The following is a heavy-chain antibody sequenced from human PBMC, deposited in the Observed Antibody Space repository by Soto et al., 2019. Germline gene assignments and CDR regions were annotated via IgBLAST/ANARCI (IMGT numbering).Heavy chain of an antibody. Sequence: SETLSLTCTVSGGSISSYYWSWIRQPPGKGLERIGYIYYSGSTNYNPSLKSRVTISVDTSKNQFSLKLSSVTAADTAVYYCARGLAYCGGDCPTGVDYYYYYGMDVWGQGTTVTVSS. CDR2: IYYSGST. CDR1: GGSISSYY. V-gene: IGHV4-59*01. J-gene: IGHJ6*02. D-gene: IGHD2-21*02. CDR3: ARGLAYCGGDCPTGVDYYYYYGMDV.